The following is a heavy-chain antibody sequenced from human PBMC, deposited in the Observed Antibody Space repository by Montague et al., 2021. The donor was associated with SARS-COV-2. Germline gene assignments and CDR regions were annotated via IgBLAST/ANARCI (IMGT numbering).Heavy chain of an antibody. CDR3: ARARTRITMIVVVIDAFDI. CDR1: GGSIGSGGYY. D-gene: IGHD3-22*01. V-gene: IGHV4-31*03. J-gene: IGHJ3*02. Sequence: TLSLTRTVSGGSIGSGGYYWSWIRQHPGKGLEWIGYIYYSGSTYYNPSLKSRVTISVDTSKNQFSLKLSSVTAADTAVYYCARARTRITMIVVVIDAFDIWGQGTMVTVSS. CDR2: IYYSGST.